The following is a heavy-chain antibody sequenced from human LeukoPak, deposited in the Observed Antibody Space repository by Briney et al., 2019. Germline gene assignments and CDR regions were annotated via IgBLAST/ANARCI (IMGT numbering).Heavy chain of an antibody. CDR2: INSDGSST. J-gene: IGHJ5*02. V-gene: IGHV3-74*01. D-gene: IGHD6-13*01. CDR3: GYSSWRRPNWFDP. Sequence: GGSLRLSCAASGFTFSSYWMHWVRQAPGKGLVWVSRINSDGSSTSYADSVKGRFTISRDNAKNTLYLQMNSLRAEGTAVYYCGYSSWRRPNWFDPWGQGALVTVSS. CDR1: GFTFSSYW.